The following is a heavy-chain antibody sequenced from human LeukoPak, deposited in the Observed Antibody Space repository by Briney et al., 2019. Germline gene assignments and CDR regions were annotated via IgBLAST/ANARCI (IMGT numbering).Heavy chain of an antibody. CDR1: DFTVTTNY. D-gene: IGHD4-23*01. V-gene: IGHV3-66*02. CDR2: IYSDGST. J-gene: IGHJ4*02. Sequence: GGSLRLSCAASDFTVTTNYMTWVRQAPGKGLEWVSVIYSDGSTYYADSVKGRFTISRDNSKNTLYLQMNSLRAEDTAVYYCARPSYGGGNSYFDYWGQGTLVTVSS. CDR3: ARPSYGGGNSYFDY.